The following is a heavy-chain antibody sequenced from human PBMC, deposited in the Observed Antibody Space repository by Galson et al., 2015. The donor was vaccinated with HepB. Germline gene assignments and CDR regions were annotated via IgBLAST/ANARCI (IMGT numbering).Heavy chain of an antibody. CDR1: GFTFDDYA. J-gene: IGHJ4*02. CDR3: AKDSREDSSGYFDY. D-gene: IGHD6-25*01. CDR2: ISWNSGSI. V-gene: IGHV3-9*01. Sequence: SLRLSCAASGFTFDDYAMHWVRQAPGKGLEWVSGISWNSGSIGYADSVKGRFTISRDNAKNSLYLQMNSLRAEDTALYYCAKDSREDSSGYFDYWGQGTLVTVSS.